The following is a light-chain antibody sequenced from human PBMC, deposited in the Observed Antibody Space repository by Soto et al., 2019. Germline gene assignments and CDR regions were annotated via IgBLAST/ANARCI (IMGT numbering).Light chain of an antibody. V-gene: IGLV2-14*03. CDR3: CSLTTSHTYV. CDR1: TNDICHYDY. CDR2: HVT. Sequence: QSVVAPPSPLSGSPGQAITISPPGTTNDICHYDYVSWYQQHPGKAPKLMIYHVTYRPSGVSNRYSGSKSGNSASLTISGLQADDEADYYCCSLTTSHTYVFGSGTKVTVL. J-gene: IGLJ1*01.